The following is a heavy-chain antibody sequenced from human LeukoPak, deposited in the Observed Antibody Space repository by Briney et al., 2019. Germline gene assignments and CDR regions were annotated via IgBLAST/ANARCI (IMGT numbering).Heavy chain of an antibody. CDR1: GFTFNNYV. D-gene: IGHD5-24*01. Sequence: GGSLRLSCAASGFTFNNYVLHWVRQAPGKGREWVAVISSDGTKNYYADSVKGRFTISRDNSRNTLFLQMNSLTVEGTAVYYCARDGRGWLQLEAFFDHWGQGTLVTVSS. J-gene: IGHJ4*02. V-gene: IGHV3-30*03. CDR2: ISSDGTKN. CDR3: ARDGRGWLQLEAFFDH.